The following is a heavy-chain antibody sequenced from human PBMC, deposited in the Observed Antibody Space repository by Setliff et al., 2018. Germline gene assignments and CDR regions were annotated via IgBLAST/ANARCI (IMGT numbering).Heavy chain of an antibody. V-gene: IGHV1-69*05. D-gene: IGHD3-22*01. CDR3: VREGVDSRSSTDYRYYMDV. CDR2: INPIFGTT. CDR1: GGTVSTFG. J-gene: IGHJ6*03. Sequence: GASVKVSCKTSGGTVSTFGIHWVRQAPGQGLVWMGGINPIFGTTDYAQKFQGRVTIITDESTSTAFMKLSSLRSEDTAVYYCVREGVDSRSSTDYRYYMDVWGKGTTVTVSS.